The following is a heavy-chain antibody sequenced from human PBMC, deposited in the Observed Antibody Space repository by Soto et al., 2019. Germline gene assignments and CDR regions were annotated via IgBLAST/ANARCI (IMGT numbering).Heavy chain of an antibody. J-gene: IGHJ4*02. V-gene: IGHV1-2*04. CDR3: ARAVYSSSWLDY. Sequence: EASVKVSCKASGYTFTGYYMHWVRQAPGQGLEWMGWINPNSGGPNYAQKFQGWVTMTRDTSISTAYMELSRLRSDDTAVYYCARAVYSSSWLDYWGQGTLVTVSS. D-gene: IGHD6-13*01. CDR1: GYTFTGYY. CDR2: INPNSGGP.